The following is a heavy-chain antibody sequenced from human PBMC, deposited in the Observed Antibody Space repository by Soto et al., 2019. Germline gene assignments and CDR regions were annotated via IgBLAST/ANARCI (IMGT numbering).Heavy chain of an antibody. D-gene: IGHD1-26*01. J-gene: IGHJ4*02. CDR2: IYYSGST. V-gene: IGHV4-59*06. Sequence: TSETLSLTCTVSGDSISSYYWSWIRQHPGKGLEWIGYIYYSGSTYYNPSLKSRVTISVDTSKNQFSLKLSSVTAADTAVYYCARAPKGAMVDYWGQGTLVTVSS. CDR1: GDSISSYY. CDR3: ARAPKGAMVDY.